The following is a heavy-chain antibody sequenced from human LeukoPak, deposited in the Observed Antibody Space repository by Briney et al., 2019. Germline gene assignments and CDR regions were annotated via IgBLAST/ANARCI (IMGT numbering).Heavy chain of an antibody. CDR3: ARDGAGKADY. D-gene: IGHD6-13*01. Sequence: PSETLSLTCTVSGGSIRSYYWSWIRQPPGKGLEWIGYIYYSGSTNYNPSLKSRVTISVDTSKNQFSLKLSSVTAADTAVYYCARDGAGKADYWGQGTLVTVSS. CDR1: GGSIRSYY. CDR2: IYYSGST. V-gene: IGHV4-59*12. J-gene: IGHJ4*02.